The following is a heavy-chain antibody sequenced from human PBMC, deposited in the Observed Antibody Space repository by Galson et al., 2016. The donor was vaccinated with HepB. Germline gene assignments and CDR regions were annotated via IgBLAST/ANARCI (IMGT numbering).Heavy chain of an antibody. CDR3: ARGLVGSGMDV. CDR1: GFTFDDYG. CDR2: INWSGDST. V-gene: IGHV3-20*01. D-gene: IGHD3-10*01. J-gene: IGHJ6*02. Sequence: SLRLSCAVSGFTFDDYGMTWVRQAPGKGLEWVSGINWSGDSTASADSVKGRFPMYRDDARNSLYLQMSSLRVEDTALYQCARGLVGSGMDVWGQGTTVTVSS.